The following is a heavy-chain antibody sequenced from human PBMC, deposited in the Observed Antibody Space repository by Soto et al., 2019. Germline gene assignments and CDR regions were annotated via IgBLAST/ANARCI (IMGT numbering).Heavy chain of an antibody. Sequence: SETLSLTCTVSGGSISTPGYSWSWIRQPHGKAPXWXGXXXHXGXAXPXXXXKSRVTISLGGAKNQFSLKMTSVTAADTGLYYCAARPYYYYGLDVWGQGTTVTVSS. V-gene: IGHV4-30-2*01. J-gene: IGHJ6*02. CDR1: GGSISTPGYS. CDR3: AARPYYYYGLDV. D-gene: IGHD3-10*01. CDR2: XXHXGXA.